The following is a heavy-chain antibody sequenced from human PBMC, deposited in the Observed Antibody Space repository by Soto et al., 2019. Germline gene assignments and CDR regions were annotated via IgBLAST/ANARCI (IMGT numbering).Heavy chain of an antibody. Sequence: ASVKVSCKASGGTFSSYAISWVRQAPGQGPEWMGGIIPIFGTANYAQKFQGRVTITADESTSTAYMELSSLRSEDTAVYYCARENTVRYFDYWGQGTLVTVSS. CDR2: IIPIFGTA. V-gene: IGHV1-69*13. CDR3: ARENTVRYFDY. D-gene: IGHD4-17*01. J-gene: IGHJ4*02. CDR1: GGTFSSYA.